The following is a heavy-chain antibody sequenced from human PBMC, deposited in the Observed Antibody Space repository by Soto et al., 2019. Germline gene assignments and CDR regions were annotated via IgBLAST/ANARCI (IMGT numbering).Heavy chain of an antibody. Sequence: EVQLVESGGGLVQPGRSLRLSCAASGFIFDDFGMHWVRQAPGKGLEWVSGVTWNSGNIDYVDSVKGRFTITRDNAKNSLYLQMNGLRGEDTALYYCAKDRYGSLEGGMDVWGQGTTVTVSS. J-gene: IGHJ6*02. D-gene: IGHD1-26*01. CDR1: GFIFDDFG. CDR3: AKDRYGSLEGGMDV. CDR2: VTWNSGNI. V-gene: IGHV3-9*01.